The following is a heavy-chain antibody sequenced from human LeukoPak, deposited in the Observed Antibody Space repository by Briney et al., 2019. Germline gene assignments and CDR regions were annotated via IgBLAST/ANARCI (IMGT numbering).Heavy chain of an antibody. CDR2: ISGSGGST. J-gene: IGHJ4*02. V-gene: IGHV3-23*01. D-gene: IGHD2-2*01. CDR3: ARDIVVPAAPYYFDY. CDR1: GFTFSSYA. Sequence: GGSLRLSCAASGFTFSSYAMSWVRQAPGKGLEWVSAISGSGGSTYYADSVKGRFTISRDNSKNTPYLQMNSLRAEDTAVYYCARDIVVPAAPYYFDYWGQGTLVTVSS.